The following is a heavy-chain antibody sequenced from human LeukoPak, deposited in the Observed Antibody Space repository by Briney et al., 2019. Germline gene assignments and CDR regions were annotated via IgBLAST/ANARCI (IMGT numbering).Heavy chain of an antibody. CDR2: IRSKAYGGTT. CDR1: GFTFGDYA. D-gene: IGHD6-19*01. CDR3: TSDDYSSGWFERVFDY. J-gene: IGHJ4*02. Sequence: GGSLRLSCTASGFTFGDYAMSWVRQAPGKGPEWVGFIRSKAYGGTTEYAASVKGRFTISRDDSKSIAYLQMNSLKTEDTAVYYCTSDDYSSGWFERVFDYWGQGTLVTVSS. V-gene: IGHV3-49*04.